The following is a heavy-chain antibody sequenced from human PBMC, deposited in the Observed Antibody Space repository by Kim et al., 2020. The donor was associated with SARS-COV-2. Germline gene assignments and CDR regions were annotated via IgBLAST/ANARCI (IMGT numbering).Heavy chain of an antibody. V-gene: IGHV3-30-3*01. Sequence: GGSLRLSCAASGFTFSSYAMHWVRQAPGKGLEWVAVISYDGSNKYYADSVKGRFTISRDNSKNTLYLQMNSLRAEDTAVYYCARGTGGNYYGSGGFFDIWGHGTMVTVAS. CDR1: GFTFSSYA. CDR2: ISYDGSNK. CDR3: ARGTGGNYYGSGGFFDI. J-gene: IGHJ3*02. D-gene: IGHD3-10*01.